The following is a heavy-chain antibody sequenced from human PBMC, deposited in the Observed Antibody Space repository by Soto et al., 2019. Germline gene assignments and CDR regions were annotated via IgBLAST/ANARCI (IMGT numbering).Heavy chain of an antibody. CDR2: IYYSGST. V-gene: IGHV4-31*03. J-gene: IGHJ4*02. CDR3: ARELQDIVVVPATQPVYSFDY. D-gene: IGHD2-2*01. Sequence: QVQLQESGPGLVKPSQTLSLTCTVSGGSISSGGYYWSWIRQHPGKGLEWIGYIYYSGSTYYNPSLTSRVTISVDTSKNQFSLKLSSVTAADTAVYYCARELQDIVVVPATQPVYSFDYWGQGTLVTVSS. CDR1: GGSISSGGYY.